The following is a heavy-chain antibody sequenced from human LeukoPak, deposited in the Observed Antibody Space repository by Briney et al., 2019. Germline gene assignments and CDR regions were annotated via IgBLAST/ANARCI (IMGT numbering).Heavy chain of an antibody. CDR1: GFTFMKYW. CDR3: VREMPRDYGGLDY. Sequence: GGSLSLSCAASGFTFMKYWMHWVRQVAGKGLEPVSRMNSDGSSITYADAVKGRFTISRDNAKNTVYLQMNSRRVEDTAVYYCVREMPRDYGGLDYWGQGTLVTVSS. D-gene: IGHD4/OR15-4a*01. V-gene: IGHV3-74*01. CDR2: MNSDGSSI. J-gene: IGHJ4*02.